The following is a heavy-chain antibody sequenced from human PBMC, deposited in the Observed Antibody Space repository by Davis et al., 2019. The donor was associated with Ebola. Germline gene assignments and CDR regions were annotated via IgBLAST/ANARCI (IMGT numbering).Heavy chain of an antibody. CDR2: IYYRGNT. V-gene: IGHV4-61*01. D-gene: IGHD1-1*01. Sequence: SQTLSPTCTLSAGSVSSGSYYWSWLRQPPGKGPEWLGYIYYRGNTKYNPSLKSLITMSVDTSKNQFSLRLDSVTAADTAMYYCARTQPNYWYFDLWGRGTLVTVSS. CDR1: AGSVSSGSYY. J-gene: IGHJ2*01. CDR3: ARTQPNYWYFDL.